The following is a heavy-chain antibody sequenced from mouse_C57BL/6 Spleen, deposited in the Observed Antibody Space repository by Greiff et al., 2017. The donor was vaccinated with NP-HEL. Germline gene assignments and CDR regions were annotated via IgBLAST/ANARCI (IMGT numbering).Heavy chain of an antibody. J-gene: IGHJ2*01. CDR3: ARSWEGKLYFDY. CDR1: GYTFTSYW. V-gene: IGHV1-59*01. Sequence: QVQLQQPGAELVRPGTSVKLSCKASGYTFTSYWMHWVKQRPGQGLEWIGVIDPSDSYTNYNQKFKGKATLTVDTSSSTAYMQLSSLTSEDSAVYYCARSWEGKLYFDYWGQGTTLTVSS. D-gene: IGHD4-1*01. CDR2: IDPSDSYT.